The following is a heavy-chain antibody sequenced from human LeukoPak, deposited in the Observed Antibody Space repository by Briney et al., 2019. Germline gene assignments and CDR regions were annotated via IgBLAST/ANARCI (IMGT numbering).Heavy chain of an antibody. J-gene: IGHJ4*02. Sequence: NPSETLPLTCTVSGGSISGYYWSWIRQSPGKGLEWIGYINYSGNTNYNPSLKSRLTMSVDTSKNQFSLNLSSVTDADTAMYYCAREGRQDYVYFDHWGQGSLVTVSS. CDR1: GGSISGYY. V-gene: IGHV4-59*01. CDR2: INYSGNT. CDR3: AREGRQDYVYFDH. D-gene: IGHD4-17*01.